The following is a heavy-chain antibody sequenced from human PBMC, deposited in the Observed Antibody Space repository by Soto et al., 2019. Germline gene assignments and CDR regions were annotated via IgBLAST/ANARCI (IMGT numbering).Heavy chain of an antibody. CDR2: IHHSGAA. CDR3: ARAIGGNNWNPNSFDS. CDR1: GDSITRRDYY. Sequence: QVQLQESGPGLVKPSQTLSLTCTVSGDSITRRDYYWTWIRQYPGKGLEWIGYIHHSGAAHYNPSLKSRLTLSVXTXRXXFSLKLTSVTAADTAVYYCARAIGGNNWNPNSFDSWGQGTKVTVSS. V-gene: IGHV4-31*03. D-gene: IGHD1-20*01. J-gene: IGHJ5*01.